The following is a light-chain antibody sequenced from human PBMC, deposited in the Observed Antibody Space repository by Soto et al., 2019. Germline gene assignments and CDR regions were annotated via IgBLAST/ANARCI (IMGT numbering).Light chain of an antibody. CDR1: QGISSA. J-gene: IGKJ5*01. CDR3: KQSYSTPIT. V-gene: IGKV1-13*02. Sequence: AIQLTQSPSSLSASVGDRVTITCRASQGISSALAWYQQKPGKAHKLLIYDAYSLESGVQSRFSGSGSGTDFTLTIRSLQPEDFATYYCKQSYSTPITVGQGTRLEIK. CDR2: DAY.